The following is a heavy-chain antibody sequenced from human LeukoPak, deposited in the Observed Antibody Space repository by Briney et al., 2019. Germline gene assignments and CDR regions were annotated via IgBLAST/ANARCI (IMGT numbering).Heavy chain of an antibody. CDR1: GFTFDDYA. Sequence: SLRLSCAASGFTFDDYAMHWVRQAPGKGLEWVSGISWNSGSIGYADSVKGRFTISRDNAKNSLYLQMNSLRAEDTALYYCAKDPHGSGDYWGQGTLVTVSS. CDR2: ISWNSGSI. V-gene: IGHV3-9*01. CDR3: AKDPHGSGDY. J-gene: IGHJ4*02.